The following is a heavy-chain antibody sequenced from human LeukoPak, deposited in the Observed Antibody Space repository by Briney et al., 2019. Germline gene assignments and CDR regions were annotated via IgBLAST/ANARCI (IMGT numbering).Heavy chain of an antibody. CDR2: ITGSSSTI. Sequence: GGSLRLSCAASGFTFNAYNMNWVRQAPGKGLEWISYITGSSSTIYYADSVKGRFTISRDNAKNSLFLQMNSLRDEDTAVHYCAKNGAYASGWYEDSGQGTLVTVSS. V-gene: IGHV3-48*02. D-gene: IGHD6-19*01. CDR1: GFTFNAYN. CDR3: AKNGAYASGWYED. J-gene: IGHJ4*02.